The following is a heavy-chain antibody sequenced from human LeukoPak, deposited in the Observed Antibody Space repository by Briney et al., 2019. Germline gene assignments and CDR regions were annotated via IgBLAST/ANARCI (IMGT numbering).Heavy chain of an antibody. J-gene: IGHJ3*02. CDR1: GFTFSNNA. CDR2: ISGSGGST. V-gene: IGHV3-23*01. CDR3: ARGRLRVIDAFDI. D-gene: IGHD2-21*01. Sequence: GGSLRLSCAASGFTFSNNALSWVRQAPGKGLEWVSVISGSGGSTYYADSVKGRFTISRDNSKNALYLQMDSLSAGDTAVYYCARGRLRVIDAFDIWGQGTMVTVSS.